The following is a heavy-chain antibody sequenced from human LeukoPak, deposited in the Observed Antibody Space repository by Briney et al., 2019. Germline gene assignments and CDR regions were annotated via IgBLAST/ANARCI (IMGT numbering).Heavy chain of an antibody. V-gene: IGHV4-39*01. CDR3: ARHRSKYQLLLVWFDP. Sequence: SETLSLTCTVSGGSISSSSYYWGWIRQPPGKGLEWIGSIYYSGSTYYNPSLKSRVTISVDTSKNQFSLKLSSVTAADTAVYYCARHRSKYQLLLVWFDPRGQGTLVTVSS. J-gene: IGHJ5*02. CDR1: GGSISSSSYY. CDR2: IYYSGST. D-gene: IGHD2-2*01.